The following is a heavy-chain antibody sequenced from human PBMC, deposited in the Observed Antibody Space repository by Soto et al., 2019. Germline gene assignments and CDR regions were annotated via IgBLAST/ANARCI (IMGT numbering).Heavy chain of an antibody. CDR3: ARDSKPNYFDWPHPDY. D-gene: IGHD3-9*01. V-gene: IGHV3-30-3*01. J-gene: IGHJ4*02. CDR1: GFTFSSYA. CDR2: ISYDGSNK. Sequence: QVQLVESGGGVVQPGRSLRLSCAASGFTFSSYAMHWVRQAPGKGLEWVAVISYDGSNKYYADSVKGRFTISRDNSKNTLYLQMNSLRAEDTAVYYCARDSKPNYFDWPHPDYWGQGTLVTVSS.